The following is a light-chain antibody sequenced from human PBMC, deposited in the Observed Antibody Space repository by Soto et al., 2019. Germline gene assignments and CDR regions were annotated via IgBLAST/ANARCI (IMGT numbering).Light chain of an antibody. CDR1: SSDAGGYNY. J-gene: IGLJ3*02. Sequence: QSALTQPPSASGSPGQSVTISCTGTSSDAGGYNYVSWYQQHPGKAPKLMIYEVSKRPSGVPDRFSGSKSGNTASLTVSGLQAEDEADYYCCSYAGSSTLVFGGGTKLTVL. V-gene: IGLV2-8*01. CDR2: EVS. CDR3: CSYAGSSTLV.